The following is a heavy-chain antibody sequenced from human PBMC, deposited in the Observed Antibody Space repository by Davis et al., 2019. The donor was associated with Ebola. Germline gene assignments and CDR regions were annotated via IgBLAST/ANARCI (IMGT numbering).Heavy chain of an antibody. D-gene: IGHD2/OR15-2a*01. V-gene: IGHV4-61*08. CDR2: IYYSGSA. CDR1: GGSISRGGSY. CDR3: ARDISTTVSAFDI. Sequence: PSETLSLTCTVSGGSISRGGSYWTWIRQPPGKGLEWIGYIYYSGSANYNPSLKSRVAISVDTSKNQFSLKLSSVTAADTAVYYCARDISTTVSAFDIWGQGTMVTVSS. J-gene: IGHJ3*02.